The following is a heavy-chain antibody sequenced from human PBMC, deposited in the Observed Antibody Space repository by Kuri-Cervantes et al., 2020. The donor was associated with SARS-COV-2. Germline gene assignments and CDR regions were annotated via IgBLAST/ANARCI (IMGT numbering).Heavy chain of an antibody. CDR2: ISGSGGAT. Sequence: GESLKISCAASGFTFSSYSMTWVRQAPGRGLEWVSAISGSGGATYCAESVKGRFTISRDNSKDTLYLQMTSLRAEDTAVYYCAKEIHGGDYAFWSGSPNFDSWGQGTTVTVSS. D-gene: IGHD3-3*01. CDR1: GFTFSSYS. V-gene: IGHV3-23*01. J-gene: IGHJ4*03. CDR3: AKEIHGGDYAFWSGSPNFDS.